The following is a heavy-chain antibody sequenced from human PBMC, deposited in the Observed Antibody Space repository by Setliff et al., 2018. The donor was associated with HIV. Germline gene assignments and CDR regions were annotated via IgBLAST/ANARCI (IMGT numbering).Heavy chain of an antibody. CDR3: AREGTYSGTYWVRRVASFDI. V-gene: IGHV4-38-2*02. CDR2: VSHTGST. D-gene: IGHD1-26*01. Sequence: NPSETLSLTCAVSGYSISSGYYWGWIRQPPGKGLEWIGDVSHTGSTNYNPSLKSRITISADTPKNQFSLKLSSVTAADTAVYYCAREGTYSGTYWVRRVASFDIWGQGTMVTVSS. J-gene: IGHJ3*02. CDR1: GYSISSGYY.